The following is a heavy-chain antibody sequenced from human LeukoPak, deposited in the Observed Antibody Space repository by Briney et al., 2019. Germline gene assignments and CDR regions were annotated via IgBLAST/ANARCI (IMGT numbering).Heavy chain of an antibody. D-gene: IGHD3-10*01. CDR2: ISNSGSS. V-gene: IGHV4-59*01. Sequence: PSETLSLTCTVSGGSIRTDYWSWIRQPPGKGLEWIGYISNSGSSQYNPSLKSRVTISVDTSKNQFSLKLSPVTAADTAVYYCAKSDGSGSYFDSWGQATPVTVSS. CDR1: GGSIRTDY. J-gene: IGHJ4*02. CDR3: AKSDGSGSYFDS.